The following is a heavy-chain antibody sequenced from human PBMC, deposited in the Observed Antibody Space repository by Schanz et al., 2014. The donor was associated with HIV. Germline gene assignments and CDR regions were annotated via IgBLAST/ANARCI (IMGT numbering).Heavy chain of an antibody. CDR3: VRDESQRTGYPTMFDF. CDR2: LYNGGDT. CDR1: GFAVSGNY. D-gene: IGHD3-9*01. Sequence: EVQLVESGGGLIQPGGSRRLSCAASGFAVSGNYMSWVRQAPGKGLEWVSTLYNGGDTYYADSVKGRFTISRDNSKNTLYLQMSSLRAEDTAFYYCVRDESQRTGYPTMFDFWGQGTLVTVSS. J-gene: IGHJ4*02. V-gene: IGHV3-53*01.